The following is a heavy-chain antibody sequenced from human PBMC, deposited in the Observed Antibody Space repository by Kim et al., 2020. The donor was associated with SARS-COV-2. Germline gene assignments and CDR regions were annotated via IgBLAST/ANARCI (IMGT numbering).Heavy chain of an antibody. V-gene: IGHV1-69*01. Sequence: QRFQGRVTITADESTSTAYMELSSLRSEDTAVYYCARDVALRRDGYTWGYWGQGTLVTVSS. J-gene: IGHJ4*02. D-gene: IGHD5-12*01. CDR3: ARDVALRRDGYTWGY.